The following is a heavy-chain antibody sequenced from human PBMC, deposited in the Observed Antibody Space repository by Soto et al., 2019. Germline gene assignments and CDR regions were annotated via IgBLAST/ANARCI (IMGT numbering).Heavy chain of an antibody. D-gene: IGHD3-22*01. V-gene: IGHV4-34*01. J-gene: IGHJ6*02. CDR1: GGSFSGYY. CDR3: ARVSSGSSRVGGLDV. CDR2: INHSGST. Sequence: SETLSLTCAVYGGSFSGYYWSWIRQPPGKGLEWIGEINHSGSTNYNPSLKSRVTISVDTSKNQFSLKLSSVTAADTAVYYCARVSSGSSRVGGLDVWGQGTTLTVSS.